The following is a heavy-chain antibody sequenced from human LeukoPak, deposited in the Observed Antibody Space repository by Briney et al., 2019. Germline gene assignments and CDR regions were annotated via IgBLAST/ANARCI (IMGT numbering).Heavy chain of an antibody. Sequence: PSETLSLTCAVYGGSFSGYYWSWIRQPPGKGLEWIGEINHSGSTNYNPSLKSRVTISVDTSKNQFSLKLSSVTAADTAVYYCARVLFYDGVPYFDYWGQGTLVTVSS. D-gene: IGHD2-8*01. V-gene: IGHV4-34*01. J-gene: IGHJ4*02. CDR1: GGSFSGYY. CDR2: INHSGST. CDR3: ARVLFYDGVPYFDY.